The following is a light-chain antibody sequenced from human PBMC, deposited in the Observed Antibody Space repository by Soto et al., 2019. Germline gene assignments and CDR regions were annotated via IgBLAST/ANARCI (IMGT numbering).Light chain of an antibody. Sequence: EGMLTQSPGTLSLSPGEGAILSCRSSQSVIRNYLAWYLKKPGQAPRLLIYGASSRATGIPDRFSGSGSGTGFTLTISRLEPEDFAVYYCQKYDTSPYDFGQGTKLEI. CDR3: QKYDTSPYD. V-gene: IGKV3-20*01. J-gene: IGKJ2*01. CDR2: GAS. CDR1: QSVIRNY.